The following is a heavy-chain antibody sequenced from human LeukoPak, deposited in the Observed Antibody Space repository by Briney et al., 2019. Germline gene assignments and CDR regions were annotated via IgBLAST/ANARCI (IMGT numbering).Heavy chain of an antibody. Sequence: GSSVKVSCKASGGTFSSYAISWVRQAPGQGLEWMGGIIPIFGTANYAQKFQGRVTMTTDTSTSTAYMELRSLRSDDTAVYYCAREFGRYCSSTSCSREFDPWGQGTLVTVSS. D-gene: IGHD2-2*01. CDR3: AREFGRYCSSTSCSREFDP. V-gene: IGHV1-69*05. J-gene: IGHJ5*02. CDR1: GGTFSSYA. CDR2: IIPIFGTA.